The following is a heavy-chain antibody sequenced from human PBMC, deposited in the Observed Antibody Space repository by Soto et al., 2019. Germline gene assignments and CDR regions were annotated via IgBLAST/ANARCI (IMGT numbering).Heavy chain of an antibody. Sequence: PGGSLRLSCAASGFTFSSYAMSWVRQAPGKRLEWVSAISGSGGSTYYADSVKGRFTISRDNSKNTLYLQMNSLRAEDTAVYYCAKDPYDYVWGSYRYEDYYGMDVWGQGTTVTVSS. CDR2: ISGSGGST. V-gene: IGHV3-23*01. CDR3: AKDPYDYVWGSYRYEDYYGMDV. J-gene: IGHJ6*02. CDR1: GFTFSSYA. D-gene: IGHD3-16*02.